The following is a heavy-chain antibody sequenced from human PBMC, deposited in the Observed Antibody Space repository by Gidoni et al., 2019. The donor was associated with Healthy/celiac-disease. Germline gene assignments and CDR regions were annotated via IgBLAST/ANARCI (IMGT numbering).Heavy chain of an antibody. CDR3: ARDKGSGWHNWFDP. CDR2: MYSGVST. J-gene: IGHJ5*02. CDR1: GFTVSSNY. V-gene: IGHV3-53*04. D-gene: IGHD6-19*01. Sequence: EVQLVESGGGLVQPGGSLRLSCAASGFTVSSNYMLWVRQAPGKGLEWVSVMYSGVSTYYADSVKGRFTISRHNSKNTLYLQMNSLRAEDTAVYYCARDKGSGWHNWFDPWGQGTLVTVSS.